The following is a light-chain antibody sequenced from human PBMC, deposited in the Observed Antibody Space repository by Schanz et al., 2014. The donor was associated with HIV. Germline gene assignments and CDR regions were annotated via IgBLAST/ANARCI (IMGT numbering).Light chain of an antibody. CDR2: KAS. V-gene: IGKV1-5*03. Sequence: DIQMTQSPSTLSASVGDRLTITCRASQSISTWLAWYQQKPGKAPKLLIYKASTLESGVPSRFSGSGSGTEFTLTISSLQPDDFASYYCQQYNSYPLTFGGGTKVEIK. CDR1: QSISTW. J-gene: IGKJ4*01. CDR3: QQYNSYPLT.